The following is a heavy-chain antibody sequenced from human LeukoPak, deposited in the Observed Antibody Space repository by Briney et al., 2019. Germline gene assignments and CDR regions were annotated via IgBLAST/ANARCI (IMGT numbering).Heavy chain of an antibody. CDR3: ARGGYGDYGNDAFDI. CDR1: GFTFSSYS. D-gene: IGHD4-17*01. CDR2: ISSSSSYI. J-gene: IGHJ3*02. Sequence: GGSLRLFCAASGFTFSSYSMNWVRQAPGKGLEWVSSISSSSSYIYYADSVKGRFTISRDNAKNSLYLQMNSLRAEDTAVYYCARGGYGDYGNDAFDIWGQGTMVTVSS. V-gene: IGHV3-21*01.